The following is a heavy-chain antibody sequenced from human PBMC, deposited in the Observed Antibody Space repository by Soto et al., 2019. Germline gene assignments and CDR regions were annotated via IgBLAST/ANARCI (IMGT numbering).Heavy chain of an antibody. D-gene: IGHD3-3*01. CDR1: GYTFTSYY. CDR2: INPSGGST. CDR3: ARGRRTYYDFWSGSWFDP. J-gene: IGHJ5*02. Sequence: GASVKVSCKASGYTFTSYYMHWVRQAPGQGLEWMGIINPSGGSTSYAQKFQGRVTMTRDTSTSTVYMELSSLRSEDTAVYYCARGRRTYYDFWSGSWFDPWGQGTLVTVSS. V-gene: IGHV1-46*01.